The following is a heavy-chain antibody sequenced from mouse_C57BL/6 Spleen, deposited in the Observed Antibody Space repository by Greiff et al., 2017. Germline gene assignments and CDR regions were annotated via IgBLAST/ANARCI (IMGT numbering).Heavy chain of an antibody. J-gene: IGHJ2*01. CDR2: IYPGDGDT. D-gene: IGHD2-5*01. Sequence: QVQLKESGPELVKPGASVKISCKASGYAFSSSWMNWVKQRPGKGLEWIGRIYPGDGDTNYNGKFKGKATLTADKSSSTAYMQLSSLTSEDSAVXFCARSEAYYSNYVDYWGQGTTLTGSS. CDR3: ARSEAYYSNYVDY. CDR1: GYAFSSSW. V-gene: IGHV1-82*01.